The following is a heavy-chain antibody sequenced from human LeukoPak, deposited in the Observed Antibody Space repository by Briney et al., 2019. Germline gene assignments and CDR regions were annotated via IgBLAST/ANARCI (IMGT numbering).Heavy chain of an antibody. CDR3: AKMYMGSSWTFFDY. V-gene: IGHV3-23*01. CDR1: GFTFSTYA. CDR2: IIFSGGST. J-gene: IGHJ4*02. Sequence: GGSLRLSCAASGFTFSTYAMSWVRQAPGKGLEWVSVIIFSGGSTYYAASVKGRFTISRDNSKNTLYLQMNSLRAEDTAVYYCAKMYMGSSWTFFDYWGQGTLVTVSS. D-gene: IGHD6-13*01.